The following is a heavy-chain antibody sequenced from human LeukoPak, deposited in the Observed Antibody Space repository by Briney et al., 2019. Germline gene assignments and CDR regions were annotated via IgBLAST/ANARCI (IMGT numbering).Heavy chain of an antibody. Sequence: PGGSLRLSCAASGFTFSSYEMNWVRQAPGKGLEWVSYISSSGSTIYYADSVKGRFTISRDNAKNSLYLQMNSLRAEDTAVYYCARDRHVYYDFWSGNFDYWGQGTLVTVSS. CDR3: ARDRHVYYDFWSGNFDY. CDR1: GFTFSSYE. J-gene: IGHJ4*02. D-gene: IGHD3-3*01. CDR2: ISSSGSTI. V-gene: IGHV3-48*03.